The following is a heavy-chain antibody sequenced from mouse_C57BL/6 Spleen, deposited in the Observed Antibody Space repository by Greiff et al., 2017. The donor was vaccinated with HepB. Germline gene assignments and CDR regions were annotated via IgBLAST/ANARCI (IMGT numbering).Heavy chain of an antibody. J-gene: IGHJ2*01. CDR1: GYTFTDYE. CDR2: IDPETGGT. CDR3: TRCYSKGEYYFDY. Sequence: QVQLQQSGAELVRPGASVTLSCKASGYTFTDYEMHWVKQTPVHGLEWIGAIDPETGGTAYNQKFKGKAILTADKSSSTAYMELRSLTSEDSAVYYCTRCYSKGEYYFDYWGQSTTLTVSS. V-gene: IGHV1-15*01. D-gene: IGHD2-5*01.